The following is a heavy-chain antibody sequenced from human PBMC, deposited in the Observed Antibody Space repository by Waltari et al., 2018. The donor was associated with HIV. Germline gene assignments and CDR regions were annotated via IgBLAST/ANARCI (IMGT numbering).Heavy chain of an antibody. CDR2: IYTSGST. D-gene: IGHD6-13*01. CDR3: ARSSSIAAGRFDP. Sequence: QVQLQESGPGLVKPSQTLSLTCTVSGGSISSGSYYWSWIRQPAGKGLEWIGRIYTSGSTNYNPSLKSRVTRSVDTSKNQFSLKLSSVTAADTAVYYCARSSSIAAGRFDPWGQGTLVTVSS. J-gene: IGHJ5*02. CDR1: GGSISSGSYY. V-gene: IGHV4-61*02.